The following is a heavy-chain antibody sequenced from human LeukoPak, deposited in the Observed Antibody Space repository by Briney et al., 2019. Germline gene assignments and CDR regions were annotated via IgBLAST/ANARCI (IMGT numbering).Heavy chain of an antibody. CDR3: AKGFEGSYYGDAFDI. D-gene: IGHD1-26*01. Sequence: GGSLRLSCTVSGFTVSSNSMSWVRQAPGKGLEWVSFIYSDNTHYSDSVKGRFTISRDNSKNTLYLQMNSLRAEDTAVYYCAKGFEGSYYGDAFDIWGQGTMVTVSS. CDR2: IYSDNT. CDR1: GFTVSSNS. J-gene: IGHJ3*02. V-gene: IGHV3-53*01.